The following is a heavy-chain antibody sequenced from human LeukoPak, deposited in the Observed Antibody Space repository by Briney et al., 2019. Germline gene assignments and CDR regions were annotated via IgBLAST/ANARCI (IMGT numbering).Heavy chain of an antibody. D-gene: IGHD6-19*01. CDR3: ARYWRAGNYYYDY. CDR2: INHSGST. J-gene: IGHJ4*02. CDR1: GGSFSGYY. Sequence: SETLSLTCAVYGGSFSGYYWSWIRQPPGKGLEWIGEINHSGSTNYNPSLKSRVTISVDTSKNQFSLKLSSVTAADTAVYYCARYWRAGNYYYDYWGQGTLVTVSS. V-gene: IGHV4-34*01.